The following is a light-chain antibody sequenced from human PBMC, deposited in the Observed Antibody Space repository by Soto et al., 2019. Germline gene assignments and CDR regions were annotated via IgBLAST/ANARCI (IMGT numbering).Light chain of an antibody. CDR1: QSVLYSSNNKYY. J-gene: IGKJ4*01. Sequence: DIVMTQSPDSLAVSLGERATINCKSSQSVLYSSNNKYYLAWYQQKPGQPPKLLIYWASTRESGVPDRFSGSGSGTDFTLTISSLQAEDVEGYYCQQYYSTPPTFGGGTKLEIK. V-gene: IGKV4-1*01. CDR3: QQYYSTPPT. CDR2: WAS.